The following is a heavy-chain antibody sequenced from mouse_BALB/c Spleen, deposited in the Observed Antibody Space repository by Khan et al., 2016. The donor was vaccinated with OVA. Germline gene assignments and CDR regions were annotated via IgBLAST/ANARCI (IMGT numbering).Heavy chain of an antibody. Sequence: QIQLVQFGPELKKPGETVKISCKASGYTFTNYGMNWVKQAPGKALKWMGWISTYTGEPTYADDFKGRFAFSLETSASTAYLQINNLKNEDTATYFCTRPPHFSYVLVYWGQGTSVTVSS. CDR2: ISTYTGEP. J-gene: IGHJ4*01. CDR3: TRPPHFSYVLVY. CDR1: GYTFTNYG. V-gene: IGHV9-3-1*01.